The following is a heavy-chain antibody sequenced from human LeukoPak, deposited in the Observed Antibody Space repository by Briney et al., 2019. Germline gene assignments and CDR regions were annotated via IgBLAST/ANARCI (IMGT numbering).Heavy chain of an antibody. CDR3: ARGEWFANSWPYFGY. V-gene: IGHV4-4*07. CDR1: GGSISSYY. CDR2: IYPSGST. Sequence: SETLSLTCTVSGGSISSYYWNWIRQPAGKGLEWIGHIYPSGSTNYNPSLKSRVTMSVDTSKNQFSLKLSSVTAADTAVYYCARGEWFANSWPYFGYWGQGSLVTVSS. D-gene: IGHD3-3*01. J-gene: IGHJ4*02.